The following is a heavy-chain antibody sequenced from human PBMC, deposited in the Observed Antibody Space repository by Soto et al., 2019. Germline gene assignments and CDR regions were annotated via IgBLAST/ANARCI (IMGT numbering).Heavy chain of an antibody. J-gene: IGHJ4*02. V-gene: IGHV1-69*02. Sequence: QVQLVQSGAELKKPGSSVKVSCTASGDTFSFYTMNWVRQAPGQGPEWMGRIIPMVRMANYAQKFQGRVTILADNSTSPSYMELSSLLSEDTAVYYCATKYGSGSAPFDYWGQGTLVTVSS. D-gene: IGHD3-10*01. CDR3: ATKYGSGSAPFDY. CDR1: GDTFSFYT. CDR2: IIPMVRMA.